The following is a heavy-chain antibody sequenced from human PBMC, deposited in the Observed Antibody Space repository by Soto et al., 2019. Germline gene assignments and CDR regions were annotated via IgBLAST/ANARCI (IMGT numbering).Heavy chain of an antibody. CDR2: IKQDGSEK. V-gene: IGHV3-7*03. CDR1: GFTFSSYW. J-gene: IGHJ6*02. D-gene: IGHD2-15*01. Sequence: GGSLRLSCAASGFTFSSYWMSWVRQAPGKGLEWVANIKQDGSEKYYVDSVKGRSTISRDNAKNSLYLQMNSLRAEDTAVYYCAREFVVVVAATPAGMDVWGQGTTVTVSS. CDR3: AREFVVVVAATPAGMDV.